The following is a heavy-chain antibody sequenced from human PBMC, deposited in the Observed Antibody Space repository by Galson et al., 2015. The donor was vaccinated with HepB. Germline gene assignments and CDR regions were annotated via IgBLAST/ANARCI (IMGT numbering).Heavy chain of an antibody. J-gene: IGHJ4*02. V-gene: IGHV3-30*04. CDR1: GFIFDSYA. CDR2: ISYDGTNK. Sequence: SLRLSCAASGFIFDSYAMYWVRQAPGKGLEWVAGISYDGTNKYYTDSVKGRFTISRDNSKNTLYVQMNSLRLDDTGVYYCARDSFYDFWRGSIDHWGQGTLVTVSS. D-gene: IGHD3-3*01. CDR3: ARDSFYDFWRGSIDH.